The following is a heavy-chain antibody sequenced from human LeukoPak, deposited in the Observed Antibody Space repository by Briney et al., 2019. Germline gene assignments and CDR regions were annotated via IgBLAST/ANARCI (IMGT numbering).Heavy chain of an antibody. D-gene: IGHD6-19*01. CDR3: ARTSSGWAPPQPAWYFDL. J-gene: IGHJ2*01. CDR2: ISSTSSYI. Sequence: GGSLRLSCAASGFTFNSYTMNWVRQAPGKGLKWVSYISSTSSYIHYADSVKGRFTISRDNAKNSLYLQMNSLRAEDTAVYYCARTSSGWAPPQPAWYFDLWGRGTLVTVSS. CDR1: GFTFNSYT. V-gene: IGHV3-21*01.